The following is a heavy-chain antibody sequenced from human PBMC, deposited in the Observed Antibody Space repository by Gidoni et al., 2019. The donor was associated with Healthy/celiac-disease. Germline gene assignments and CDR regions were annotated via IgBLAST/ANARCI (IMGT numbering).Heavy chain of an antibody. CDR1: GFTFSSYA. CDR3: ARESGSSDFDY. D-gene: IGHD1-26*01. Sequence: EVQLVESGGGLVQPGGSLRPSCAASGFTFSSYAMHWVRQAPGKGLEYVSAISSNGGSTYYANSVKGRFTISRDNSKNTLYLQMGSLRAEDMAVYYCARESGSSDFDYWGQGTLVTVSS. V-gene: IGHV3-64*01. CDR2: ISSNGGST. J-gene: IGHJ4*02.